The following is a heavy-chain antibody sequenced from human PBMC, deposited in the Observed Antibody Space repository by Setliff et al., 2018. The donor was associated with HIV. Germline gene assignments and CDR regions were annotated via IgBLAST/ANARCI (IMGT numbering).Heavy chain of an antibody. J-gene: IGHJ4*02. Sequence: WGSLRLSCAASGFTFSSYAMTWVRQAPGKGLEWVSSVIRGGHNTFYADSVKGRFTISRDNSKDTLYLQMSGLTAEDTAIYYCAKTLVVVASPLDFWGQGTLVTVSS. CDR3: AKTLVVVASPLDF. CDR2: VIRGGHNT. CDR1: GFTFSSYA. D-gene: IGHD2-15*01. V-gene: IGHV3-23*01.